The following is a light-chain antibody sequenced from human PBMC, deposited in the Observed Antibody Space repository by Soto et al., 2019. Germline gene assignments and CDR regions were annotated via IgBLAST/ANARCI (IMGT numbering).Light chain of an antibody. CDR3: SSYTSSSTLV. V-gene: IGLV2-14*01. CDR1: SSDVGAYNY. CDR2: EVS. J-gene: IGLJ3*02. Sequence: QSVLTQPASVSGSPGQSITISCTGTSSDVGAYNYVSWYQQHPGKAPKLMIFEVSNRPSGVSTRFSGSKSGYTASLTISGLQAEDEADYYCSSYTSSSTLVFGGGTKVTVL.